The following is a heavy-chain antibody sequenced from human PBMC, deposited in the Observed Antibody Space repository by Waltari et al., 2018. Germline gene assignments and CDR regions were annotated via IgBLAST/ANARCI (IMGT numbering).Heavy chain of an antibody. CDR3: ARHSPGSTWFDP. J-gene: IGHJ5*02. CDR2: IYSRGNI. D-gene: IGHD7-27*01. Sequence: QLQLQESGPGLVKPSEPLSLTCRLSSGSITSPDYYWDWIRQSPGKGLEWIGNIYSRGNIHYNPSLGSRVTMSLDSSNNQFSLELRSVTAADTAVYYCARHSPGSTWFDPWGQGTLVTVSS. V-gene: IGHV4-39*01. CDR1: SGSITSPDYY.